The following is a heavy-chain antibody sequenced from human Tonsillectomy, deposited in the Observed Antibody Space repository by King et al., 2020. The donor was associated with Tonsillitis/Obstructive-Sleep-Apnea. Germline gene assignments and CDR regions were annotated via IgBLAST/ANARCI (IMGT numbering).Heavy chain of an antibody. D-gene: IGHD4-17*01. CDR3: AKDGAPSPYGDFFDP. CDR2: ISGSGGST. J-gene: IGHJ5*02. V-gene: IGHV3-23*04. CDR1: GFTFSRYA. Sequence: DVQLVESGGGLVQPGGSLRLSCAASGFTFSRYAMSWVRQAPGKGLEWVSAISGSGGSTYYADSVKGRFTISRDNSENTLFLQMNSLRAEDTAVYYCAKDGAPSPYGDFFDPWGQGTLVTVSS.